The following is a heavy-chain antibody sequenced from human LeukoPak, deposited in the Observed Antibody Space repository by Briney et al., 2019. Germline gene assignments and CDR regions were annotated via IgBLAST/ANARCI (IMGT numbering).Heavy chain of an antibody. CDR2: MNPNSGNT. CDR1: GYTFTSYD. D-gene: IGHD5-24*01. V-gene: IGHV1-8*01. Sequence: ASVKVSCKASGYTFTSYDINWVRQAAGQGIEWMGWMNPNSGNTGYAQKFQGRVTMTRNTSISTAYMELSSLRSEDTAVYYCARGDLDGYPQGEIDYWGQGTLVTVSS. J-gene: IGHJ4*02. CDR3: ARGDLDGYPQGEIDY.